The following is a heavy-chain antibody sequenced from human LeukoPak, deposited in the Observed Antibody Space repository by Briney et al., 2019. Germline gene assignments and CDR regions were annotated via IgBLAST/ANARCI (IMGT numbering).Heavy chain of an antibody. CDR3: ARAHISIADFDY. V-gene: IGHV3-66*02. Sequence: GGSLRLSSAASGFTVSSNYMRWVRQAPGKGLEWVSALYSGVATYYADCGKGRFTISRDSSKNTLYLQMNSLTAEDTAVYYCARAHISIADFDYWGQGTLVTVSS. CDR2: LYSGVAT. J-gene: IGHJ4*02. CDR1: GFTVSSNY. D-gene: IGHD6-13*01.